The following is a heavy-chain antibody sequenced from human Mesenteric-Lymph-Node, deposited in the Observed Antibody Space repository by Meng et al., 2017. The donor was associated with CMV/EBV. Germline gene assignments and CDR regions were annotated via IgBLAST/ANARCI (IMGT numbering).Heavy chain of an antibody. CDR2: IYSGDSST. V-gene: IGHV3-23*03. Sequence: GVTLSADGRGWVRQAPGRGLEWVSVIYSGDSSTYYADSVKGRFTISRDNSKNTLYLQVNSLRVEDTAVYYCAKAAAAAASGGYFDYWGQGTLVTVSS. CDR3: AKAAAAAASGGYFDY. J-gene: IGHJ4*02. CDR1: GVTLSADG. D-gene: IGHD6-13*01.